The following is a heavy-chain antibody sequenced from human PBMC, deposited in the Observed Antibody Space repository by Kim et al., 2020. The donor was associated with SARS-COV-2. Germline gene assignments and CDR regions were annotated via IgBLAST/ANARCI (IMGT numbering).Heavy chain of an antibody. D-gene: IGHD6-13*01. Sequence: SQKFQGRGTITRETSASTAYMELSSLRSEDTAVYYCARVRSGSSSSFLGYWGQGTLVTVSS. V-gene: IGHV1-3*01. CDR3: ARVRSGSSSSFLGY. J-gene: IGHJ4*02.